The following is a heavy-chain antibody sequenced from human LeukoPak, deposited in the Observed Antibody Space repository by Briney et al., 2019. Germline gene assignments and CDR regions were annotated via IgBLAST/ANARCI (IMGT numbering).Heavy chain of an antibody. Sequence: PSETLSLTCTVSGGPISSYYWSWIRQPPGKGLEWIGYIYYSGSTNYNPSLKSRVTISVDTSKNQFSLKLSSVTAAVTAVYYCARYSSSWDYSDYWGQGTLVTVSS. CDR1: GGPISSYY. CDR2: IYYSGST. CDR3: ARYSSSWDYSDY. V-gene: IGHV4-59*01. J-gene: IGHJ4*02. D-gene: IGHD6-13*01.